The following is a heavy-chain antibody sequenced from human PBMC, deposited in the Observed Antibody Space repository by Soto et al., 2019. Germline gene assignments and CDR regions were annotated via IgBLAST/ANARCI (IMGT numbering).Heavy chain of an antibody. D-gene: IGHD4-4*01. J-gene: IGHJ4*02. CDR1: GGSVTNSSYY. V-gene: IGHV4-39*01. CDR2: VYYRGRS. Sequence: SETLSLTCTVSGGSVTNSSYYWGWIRQSPGKGLEWIGSVYYRGRSYSKSSVKSRVTISVDTSKNQFSLNLNSVTASDTAVYFCVRQLTTVIPQAYFDYWGQAALVTV. CDR3: VRQLTTVIPQAYFDY.